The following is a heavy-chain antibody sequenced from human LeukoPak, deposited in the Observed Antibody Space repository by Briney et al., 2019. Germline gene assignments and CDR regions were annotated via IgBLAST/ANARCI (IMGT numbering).Heavy chain of an antibody. CDR1: GFTFSDFY. CDR2: ISGSSSYT. V-gene: IGHV3-11*03. D-gene: IGHD3-9*01. Sequence: GGSLRLSCAASGFTFSDFYMSWIRQAPGTGLQWVSYISGSSSYTPYADSVKGRFTISRDNAKNLLYLQMTSLRAEDTAVYYCARGTFDWSNGINYWGQGTLVTVSS. J-gene: IGHJ4*02. CDR3: ARGTFDWSNGINY.